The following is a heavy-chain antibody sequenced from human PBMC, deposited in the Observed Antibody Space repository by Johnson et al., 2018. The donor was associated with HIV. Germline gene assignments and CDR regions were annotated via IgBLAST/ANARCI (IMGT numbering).Heavy chain of an antibody. Sequence: QVLLVESGGGVVQPGRSLRASCAASGFTFSSYWMSWVRQAPGKGLEGVAVLWYDGSTKYYANSVKGRFIISRDNSKNTLYLQMNSLRAEDTAVYYCAKGASGSQRRGAFHIWGQGTMVTVSS. J-gene: IGHJ3*02. CDR1: GFTFSSYW. D-gene: IGHD1-26*01. CDR2: LWYDGSTK. V-gene: IGHV3-33*06. CDR3: AKGASGSQRRGAFHI.